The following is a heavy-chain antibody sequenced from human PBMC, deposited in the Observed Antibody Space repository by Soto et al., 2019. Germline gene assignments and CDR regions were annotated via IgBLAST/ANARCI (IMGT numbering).Heavy chain of an antibody. V-gene: IGHV3-21*01. D-gene: IGHD6-13*01. CDR2: IITITGFI. CDR3: ARAQRTIAAAGVPPPYAFDI. Sequence: GGSLRLSCAASGFTFSSYSMNWVRQAPGKGLEWVSIITITGFIDYADSVKGRFTISRDNAKSSLYLQMNSLRAEDTAVYYCARAQRTIAAAGVPPPYAFDIWGQGAMVTVSS. J-gene: IGHJ3*02. CDR1: GFTFSSYS.